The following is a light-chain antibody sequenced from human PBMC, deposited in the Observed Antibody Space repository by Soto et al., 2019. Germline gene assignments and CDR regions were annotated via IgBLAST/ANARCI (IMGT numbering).Light chain of an antibody. CDR2: DAY. J-gene: IGKJ4*01. CDR3: HQYYAWPLS. CDR1: QSVGRS. V-gene: IGKV3-15*01. Sequence: EIVMTQSPATLSVSPGERATLSCRASQSVGRSLAWYQQKPGQAPSLLIYDAYTRATGIPATFSGSGSETEFTLTISSLQSQDFAVYYCHQYYAWPLSFGGGTKVEI.